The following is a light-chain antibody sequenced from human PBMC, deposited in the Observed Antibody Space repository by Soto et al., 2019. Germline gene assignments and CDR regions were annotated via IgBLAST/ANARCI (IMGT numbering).Light chain of an antibody. CDR1: QSIIKY. V-gene: IGKV3-11*01. CDR3: QQRSSWPLT. Sequence: EIVLTQSPATLSLSPGERATLSCRASQSIIKYLAWYQQRPGQAPRLLIYDASNRATDIPSRFSGSGSGTDFTLTINSLEPEDFAAYYCQQRSSWPLTFGGGTKVEIK. J-gene: IGKJ4*01. CDR2: DAS.